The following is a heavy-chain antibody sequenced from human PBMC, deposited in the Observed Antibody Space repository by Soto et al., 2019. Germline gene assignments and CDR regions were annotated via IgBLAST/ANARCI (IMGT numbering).Heavy chain of an antibody. J-gene: IGHJ4*02. CDR2: ISTSGST. CDR3: ARVGVAGSLEYFDY. D-gene: IGHD6-19*01. CDR1: GDSINSYY. V-gene: IGHV4-4*07. Sequence: SETLSLTCTVSGDSINSYYWSWIRQPAGKGLEWIGRISTSGSTKYNPSLKSRVTMPIDTSKNQFSLKLSSVTAADTAVYYCARVGVAGSLEYFDYWGQGSLVTVSS.